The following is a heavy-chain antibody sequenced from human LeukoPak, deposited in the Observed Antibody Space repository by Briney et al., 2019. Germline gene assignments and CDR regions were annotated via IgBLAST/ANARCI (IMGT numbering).Heavy chain of an antibody. CDR3: ARDSSSWYKNFDL. J-gene: IGHJ2*01. V-gene: IGHV4-59*12. CDR1: GGSISSYY. D-gene: IGHD6-13*01. CDR2: IYYSGST. Sequence: PSETLSLTCTVSGGSISSYYWSWIRQPPGKGLEWIGYIYYSGSTNYNPSLKSRVTISVDTSKNQFSLKLSSVTAADTAVYYCARDSSSWYKNFDLWGRGTLVTVSS.